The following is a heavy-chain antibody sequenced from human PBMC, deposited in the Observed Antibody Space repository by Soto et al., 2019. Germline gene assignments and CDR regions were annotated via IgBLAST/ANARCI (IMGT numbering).Heavy chain of an antibody. J-gene: IGHJ5*02. CDR2: IYYSGST. D-gene: IGHD3-10*01. CDR1: GGSISSGGYY. V-gene: IGHV4-31*03. CDR3: ARERGYYGSGSYYSEDWFDP. Sequence: SETLSLTCTVSGGSISSGGYYWSWIRQHPGKGLEWIGYIYYSGSTYCNPSLKSRVTISVDTSKNQFSLKLSSVTAADTAVYYCARERGYYGSGSYYSEDWFDPWGQGTLVTVSS.